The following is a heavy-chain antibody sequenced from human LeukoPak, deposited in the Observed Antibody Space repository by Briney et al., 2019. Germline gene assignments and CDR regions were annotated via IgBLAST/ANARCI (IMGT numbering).Heavy chain of an antibody. Sequence: SVKLSCKASGGTFSSYAISWVRQAPGQGLEWMGGIVPTFGTANYAQTFQGRVTITADESTSTAYMELSSLRSEDTAVYYCARALEGSYGSGSYSKDWGQGTLVTVSS. CDR2: IVPTFGTA. J-gene: IGHJ4*02. D-gene: IGHD3-10*01. CDR1: GGTFSSYA. CDR3: ARALEGSYGSGSYSKD. V-gene: IGHV1-69*01.